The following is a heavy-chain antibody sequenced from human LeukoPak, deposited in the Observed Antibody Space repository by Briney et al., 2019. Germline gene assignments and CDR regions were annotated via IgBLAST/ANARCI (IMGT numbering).Heavy chain of an antibody. D-gene: IGHD3-22*01. J-gene: IGHJ5*02. Sequence: GGSLRLSCAASGFTVSSNYMSWVRQAPGKGLEWVSVIYSGGSTYYADSVKGRFTISRDNSKNTLYLQMNSLRAEGTAVYYCARVRRDYDSSGYYYDWFDPWGQGTLVTVSS. CDR3: ARVRRDYDSSGYYYDWFDP. V-gene: IGHV3-53*01. CDR1: GFTVSSNY. CDR2: IYSGGST.